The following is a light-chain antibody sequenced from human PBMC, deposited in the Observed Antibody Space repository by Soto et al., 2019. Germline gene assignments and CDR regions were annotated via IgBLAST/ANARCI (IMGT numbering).Light chain of an antibody. CDR2: DVS. J-gene: IGLJ2*01. Sequence: QSALTQPASVSGSPGQSITVSCIGTSSDVGGYNYVSWYQQHPGKAPKLMIHDVSDRPSGVSNRFSGSKSDNTASLTISGLQAEDEAYYYCSSYASSNTQVFGGGTKLTVL. CDR3: SSYASSNTQV. CDR1: SSDVGGYNY. V-gene: IGLV2-14*01.